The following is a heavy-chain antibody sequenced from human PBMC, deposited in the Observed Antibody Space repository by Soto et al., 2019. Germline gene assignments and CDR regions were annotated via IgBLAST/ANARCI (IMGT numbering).Heavy chain of an antibody. V-gene: IGHV3-30*03. CDR2: ISYDGSNK. J-gene: IGHJ4*02. CDR1: GFTFSSYG. CDR3: ARNAY. Sequence: PGGSLRLSCAASGFTFSSYGMHWVRQAPGKGLEWVAVISYDGSNKYYADSVKGRFTISRDNAKNSLYLQMNSLRAEDTAVYHCARNAYWGQGTVVTVSS.